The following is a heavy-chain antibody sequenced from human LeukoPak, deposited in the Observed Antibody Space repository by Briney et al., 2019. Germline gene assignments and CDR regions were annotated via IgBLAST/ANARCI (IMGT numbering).Heavy chain of an antibody. J-gene: IGHJ4*02. CDR2: ISGSGGST. Sequence: GSLRLSCAASGFTFSSYAMIWVRQAPGKGLEWVSAISGSGGSTYYADSVKGRFTISRDNSKNTLYLQMNSLRAEDTAVYYCAKSTYYYDSSGYQTNWGQGTLVTVSS. D-gene: IGHD3-22*01. V-gene: IGHV3-23*01. CDR1: GFTFSSYA. CDR3: AKSTYYYDSSGYQTN.